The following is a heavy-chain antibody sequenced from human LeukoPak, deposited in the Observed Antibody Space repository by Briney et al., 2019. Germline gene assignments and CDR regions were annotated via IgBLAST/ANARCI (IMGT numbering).Heavy chain of an antibody. CDR2: ISSSGSTI. CDR1: GFTFSDYY. D-gene: IGHD2-2*01. V-gene: IGHV3-11*01. Sequence: PGGSLRLSCAASGFTFSDYYMSWIRQAPGKGLEWVSYISSSGSTIYYADSVKGRFTISRDNAKNSLYLQMNSLRAEDTAVYYCAREHLPVGYYYYYMDVWGKGTTVTVSS. J-gene: IGHJ6*03. CDR3: AREHLPVGYYYYYMDV.